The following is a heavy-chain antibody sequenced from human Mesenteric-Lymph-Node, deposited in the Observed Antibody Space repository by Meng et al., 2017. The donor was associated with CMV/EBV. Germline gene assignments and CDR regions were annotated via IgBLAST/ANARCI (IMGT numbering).Heavy chain of an antibody. CDR3: ARDRYCSSTSCYGVYDY. CDR1: FTFSDYY. J-gene: IGHJ4*02. V-gene: IGHV3-11*01. CDR2: ISSSGSTI. Sequence: FTFSDYYMSWIRQAPGKGLEWVSYISSSGSTIYYADSVKGRFTISRDNAKNSLYLQMNGLRAEDTAVYYCARDRYCSSTSCYGVYDYWGQGTLVTVSS. D-gene: IGHD2-2*01.